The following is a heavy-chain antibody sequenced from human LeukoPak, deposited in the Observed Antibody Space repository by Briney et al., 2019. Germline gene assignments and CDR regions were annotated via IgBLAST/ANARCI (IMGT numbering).Heavy chain of an antibody. V-gene: IGHV3-30*02. D-gene: IGHD3-16*01. CDR2: IRHDGSIK. CDR1: GFIFSTYV. CDR3: AKDSLADIDY. J-gene: IGHJ4*02. Sequence: TGGSLRLSCAASGFIFSTYVMYWVRQAPGKGLEWVAFIRHDGSIKNYADSVKGRSTISRDNSKNTLYLQMNSLRAEDTAVYYCAKDSLADIDYWGQGNLVTVSS.